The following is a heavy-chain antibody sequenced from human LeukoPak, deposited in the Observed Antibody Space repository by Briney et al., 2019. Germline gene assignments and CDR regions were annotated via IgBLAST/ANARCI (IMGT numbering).Heavy chain of an antibody. J-gene: IGHJ3*01. CDR1: EFTFGRYW. D-gene: IGHD2-21*02. CDR2: INQDGRKE. CDR3: ARDTSPYCGDDCYFDAFDL. Sequence: GGSLRLSCVASEFTFGRYWMTWVRQAPGKGLEWVANINQDGRKEHYVDSVKGRFTISRDNAENFLYLQMNSLRAEDTAVYFCARDTSPYCGDDCYFDAFDLWGQGTMVTVSS. V-gene: IGHV3-7*03.